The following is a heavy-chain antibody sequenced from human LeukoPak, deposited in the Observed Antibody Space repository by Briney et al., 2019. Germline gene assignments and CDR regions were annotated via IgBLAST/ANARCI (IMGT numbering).Heavy chain of an antibody. V-gene: IGHV1-18*01. D-gene: IGHD2-15*01. Sequence: GASVKVSCKASGYTFTSYGISWVRQAPGQGLEWMGWISAYNGNTNYAQKLQGRVTMTTDTSTSTAYMELRSLRSDDTAVYYCARDQGYCSGGSCYSGFDYWGQGTLVTVSS. CDR3: ARDQGYCSGGSCYSGFDY. J-gene: IGHJ4*02. CDR1: GYTFTSYG. CDR2: ISAYNGNT.